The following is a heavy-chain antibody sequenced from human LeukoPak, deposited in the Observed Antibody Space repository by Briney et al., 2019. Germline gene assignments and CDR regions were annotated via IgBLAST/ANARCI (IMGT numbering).Heavy chain of an antibody. D-gene: IGHD5-18*01. CDR3: ARDRIQLWSSNYYYYGMDV. V-gene: IGHV4-59*01. J-gene: IGHJ6*02. Sequence: SETLSLTCTVSGGSISSYHWSWIRQPPGKGLEWIGYIYYSGSTNYNPSLKSRVTISVDTSKNQSSLKLSSVTAADTAVYYCARDRIQLWSSNYYYYGMDVWGQGTTVTVSS. CDR2: IYYSGST. CDR1: GGSISSYH.